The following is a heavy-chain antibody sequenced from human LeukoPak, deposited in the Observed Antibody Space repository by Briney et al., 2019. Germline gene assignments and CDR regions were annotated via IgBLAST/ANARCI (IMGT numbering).Heavy chain of an antibody. V-gene: IGHV3-9*01. D-gene: IGHD6-19*01. CDR2: ISWNSGSI. CDR3: AKISRPEAQWRAADY. CDR1: GFTFDDYA. Sequence: GGSLRLSCAASGFTFDDYAMHWVRQAPGKGLEWVSGISWNSGSIGYADSVKGRFTISRDNSKNTLYLQMNSLRAEDTAVYYCAKISRPEAQWRAADYWGQGTLVTVSS. J-gene: IGHJ4*02.